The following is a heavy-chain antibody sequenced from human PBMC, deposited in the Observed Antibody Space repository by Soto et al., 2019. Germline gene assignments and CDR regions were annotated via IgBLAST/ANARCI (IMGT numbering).Heavy chain of an antibody. V-gene: IGHV3-23*01. CDR1: GFTFSSYA. Sequence: HPGGSLRLSCAASGFTFSSYAMSWVRQAPGKGLEWVSAISGSGGSTYYADSVKGRFTISRDNSKNTLYLQMNSLRAEDTAVYYCAEGWGIWGYQLLNDAFDIWGQGTMVTVSS. J-gene: IGHJ3*02. D-gene: IGHD2-2*01. CDR2: ISGSGGST. CDR3: AEGWGIWGYQLLNDAFDI.